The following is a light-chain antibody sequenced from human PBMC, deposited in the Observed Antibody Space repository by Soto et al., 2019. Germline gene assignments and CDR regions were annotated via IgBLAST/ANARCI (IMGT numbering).Light chain of an antibody. V-gene: IGKV3-15*01. CDR3: QQYNNWPRT. CDR1: QSVSSD. Sequence: EIVLTQSPATLSLSPGERATLSCRASQSVSSDLAWYHQKPGQAPRLLIYGASTRATGIPVRFSGSGSGTEFTLTINSLQSEDFAVYYCQQYNNWPRTFGQGTKVDIK. J-gene: IGKJ1*01. CDR2: GAS.